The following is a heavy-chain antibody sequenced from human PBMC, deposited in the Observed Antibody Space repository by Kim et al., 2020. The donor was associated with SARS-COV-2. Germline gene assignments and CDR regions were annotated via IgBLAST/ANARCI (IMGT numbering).Heavy chain of an antibody. CDR2: ISYDGSNK. CDR1: GFTFSSYG. D-gene: IGHD2-2*01. CDR3: AKDRNIVVVPAAPGYFDY. Sequence: GGSLRLSCAASGFTFSSYGMHWVRQAPGKGLEWVAVISYDGSNKYYADSVKGRFTISRDNSKNTLYLQMNSLRAEDTAVYYCAKDRNIVVVPAAPGYFDYWGQGTLVTVSS. V-gene: IGHV3-30*18. J-gene: IGHJ4*02.